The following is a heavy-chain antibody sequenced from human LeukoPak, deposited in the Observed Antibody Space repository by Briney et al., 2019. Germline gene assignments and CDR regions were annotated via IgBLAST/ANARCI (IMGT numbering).Heavy chain of an antibody. V-gene: IGHV4-59*01. CDR1: GGSFSGYY. CDR2: IYYSGST. D-gene: IGHD1-26*01. CDR3: ARGGWELQNWFDP. J-gene: IGHJ5*02. Sequence: SETLSLTCAVYGGSFSGYYWSWIRQPPGKGLEWIGYIYYSGSTNYNPSLKSRVTISVDTSKNQFSLKLSSVTAADTAVYYCARGGWELQNWFDPWGQGTLVTVSS.